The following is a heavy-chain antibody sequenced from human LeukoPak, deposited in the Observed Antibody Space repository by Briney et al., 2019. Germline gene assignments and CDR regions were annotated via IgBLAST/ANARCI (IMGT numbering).Heavy chain of an antibody. V-gene: IGHV1-46*01. CDR1: GYTFTGYY. Sequence: ASVKVSCKASGYTFTGYYMHWVRQAPGQGLEWMGIINPSGGSTSYAQKFQGRVTMTRDTSTSTVYMELSSLRSEDTAVYYCARDRVVPAAMTGSYYYYYMDVWGKGTTVTISS. CDR3: ARDRVVPAAMTGSYYYYYMDV. J-gene: IGHJ6*03. CDR2: INPSGGST. D-gene: IGHD2-2*01.